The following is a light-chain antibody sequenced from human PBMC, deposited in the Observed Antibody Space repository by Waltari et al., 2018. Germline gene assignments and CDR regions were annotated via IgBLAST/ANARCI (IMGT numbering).Light chain of an antibody. CDR3: QKYGTLPAT. CDR1: QSVSKY. J-gene: IGKJ1*01. CDR2: DAS. V-gene: IGKV3-20*01. Sequence: IVLTQSPGTLSLSPGERATLSCRASQSVSKYLAWYQQKPGQAPRLLIYDASTRATGIPDRFSGSGWGTDVSLTISRLEPEDFAVYYCQKYGTLPATFGQGTKVQ.